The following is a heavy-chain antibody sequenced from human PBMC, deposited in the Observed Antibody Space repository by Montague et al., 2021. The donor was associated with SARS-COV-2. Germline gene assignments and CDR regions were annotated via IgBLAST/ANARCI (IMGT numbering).Heavy chain of an antibody. CDR2: IYYSASS. Sequence: SETLSLTCTVSGGSISSSSYYWGWIRQPPGKGLEWIGSIYYSASSSYNPSLKSRVTMSVDTSKNQFSLKLSSVTAADTAVYYCARHRSSLTYFYYWGQGTMVTVSS. CDR3: ARHRSSLTYFYY. D-gene: IGHD6-6*01. CDR1: GGSISSSSYY. V-gene: IGHV4-39*01. J-gene: IGHJ4*01.